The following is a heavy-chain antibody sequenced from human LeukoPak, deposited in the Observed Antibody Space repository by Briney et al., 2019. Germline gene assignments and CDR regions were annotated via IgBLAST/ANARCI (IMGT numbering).Heavy chain of an antibody. CDR3: ARGQVVSGSLNVGYYFDY. D-gene: IGHD1-26*01. V-gene: IGHV1-69*01. J-gene: IGHJ4*02. CDR2: IIPIFGTA. Sequence: GSSVKVSCKASGGTFSSYAISWVRQAPGQGLEWMGGIIPIFGTANYAQKFQGRVTITADESTSTAYMELSSLRSEDTAVYYCARGQVVSGSLNVGYYFDYWGQGTLVTASS. CDR1: GGTFSSYA.